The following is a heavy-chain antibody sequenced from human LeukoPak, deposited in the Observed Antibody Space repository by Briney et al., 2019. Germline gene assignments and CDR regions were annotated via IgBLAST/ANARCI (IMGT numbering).Heavy chain of an antibody. CDR1: GFTFSDYS. CDR2: ISSRSTYR. V-gene: IGHV3-21*06. CDR3: ARDMTTATTCYLQH. Sequence: GWSLRLSCAASGFTFSDYSMNWLRQAPGKRLEWVSSISSRSTYRYYADSVKGRFTISRDNAKNSLCLQMNSLRAEDTAVYYCARDMTTATTCYLQHWGQGTLVTVSS. J-gene: IGHJ1*01. D-gene: IGHD4-17*01.